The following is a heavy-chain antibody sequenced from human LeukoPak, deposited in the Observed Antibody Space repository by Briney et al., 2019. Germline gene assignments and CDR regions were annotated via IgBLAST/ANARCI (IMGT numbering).Heavy chain of an antibody. CDR3: ARESSSSFDFDY. J-gene: IGHJ4*02. Sequence: ASVKVSCKASGYTFTSYAMHWVRQAPGQRLEWMGWISAGNGNTKYSQKFQGRVTITRDTSASTAYMELSSLRSEDTAVYYCARESSSSFDFDYWGQGTLVTVSS. V-gene: IGHV1-3*01. CDR1: GYTFTSYA. D-gene: IGHD6-13*01. CDR2: ISAGNGNT.